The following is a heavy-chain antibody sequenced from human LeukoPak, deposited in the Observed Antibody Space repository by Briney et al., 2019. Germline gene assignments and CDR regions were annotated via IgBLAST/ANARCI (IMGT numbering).Heavy chain of an antibody. V-gene: IGHV4-59*08. D-gene: IGHD1-1*01. CDR2: IYYSGIT. CDR3: ARQQSANWNAVGLDF. J-gene: IGHJ4*02. CDR1: GDSLSGYY. Sequence: KASETLSLTCSISGDSLSGYYWSWIRQPPGKGLEWIGYIYYSGITNYNPSLKSRLTISMDTSKKQLSLKLSSVTAADTAVYYCARQQSANWNAVGLDFWGQGTLVTVSS.